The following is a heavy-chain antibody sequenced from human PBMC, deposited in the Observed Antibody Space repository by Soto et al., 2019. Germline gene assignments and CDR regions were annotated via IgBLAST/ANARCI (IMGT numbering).Heavy chain of an antibody. CDR2: ISSSSSTI. D-gene: IGHD2-15*01. CDR1: GFTFSSYS. CDR3: ARGSPRVYSGGSCYQGGY. J-gene: IGHJ4*02. Sequence: GGSLRLSCAASGFTFSSYSMNWVRQAPGKGLEWVSYISSSSSTIYYADSVKGRFTISRDNAKNSLYLQMNSLRDEDTAVYYCARGSPRVYSGGSCYQGGYWGQGTLVTVSS. V-gene: IGHV3-48*02.